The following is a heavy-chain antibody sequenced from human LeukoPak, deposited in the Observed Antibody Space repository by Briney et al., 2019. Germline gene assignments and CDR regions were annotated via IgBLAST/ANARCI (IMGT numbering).Heavy chain of an antibody. J-gene: IGHJ6*03. CDR2: INPSGGST. CDR3: ARDRGSEGHYGSGSYYNGGYYYYYYYMDV. D-gene: IGHD3-10*01. Sequence: ASVKVSCKASGYTFTSYYMHWVRQAPGQGLEWMGIINPSGGSTSYAQKFQGRVTMTRDTSTSTVYMELSSLRSEDTAVYYCARDRGSEGHYGSGSYYNGGYYYYYYYMDVWGKGTTVTISS. CDR1: GYTFTSYY. V-gene: IGHV1-46*01.